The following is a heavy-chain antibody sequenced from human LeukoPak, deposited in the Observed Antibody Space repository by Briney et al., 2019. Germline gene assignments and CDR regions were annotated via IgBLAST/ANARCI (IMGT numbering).Heavy chain of an antibody. Sequence: GGSLRLSCAASGFTFSIHWMHWVRQAPGKGLVWGSRITSDGRTTDYADSVKGRFTVSRDNAKNTLFLQMNSLTAEDTAVYYCVRALGAPHDDWGLGTLVTVS. J-gene: IGHJ4*02. D-gene: IGHD3-16*01. CDR3: VRALGAPHDD. V-gene: IGHV3-74*01. CDR1: GFTFSIHW. CDR2: ITSDGRTT.